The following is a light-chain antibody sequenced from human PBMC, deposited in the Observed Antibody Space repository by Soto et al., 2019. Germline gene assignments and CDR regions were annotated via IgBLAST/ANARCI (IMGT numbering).Light chain of an antibody. Sequence: DIRMTHSASTLSASLGDGVTITLLASQSISSWLAWYQQKPGKAPKLLIYDASSLESGVPSRFSGSGSGTEFTLTISSLKPDDFATYYCLQHKSYPRTFGQGTKVDIK. V-gene: IGKV1-5*01. CDR2: DAS. CDR3: LQHKSYPRT. CDR1: QSISSW. J-gene: IGKJ1*01.